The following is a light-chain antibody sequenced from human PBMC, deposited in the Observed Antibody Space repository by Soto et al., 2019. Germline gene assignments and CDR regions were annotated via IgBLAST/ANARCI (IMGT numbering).Light chain of an antibody. Sequence: EIVLTQSPATLSLSPGERATLSCRASQSISSFLAWYQQKRGQAPRLLIYDASNRATGIPVRFSGSGSGTDFTLTISSLEPEDFAVYSCQQRRNWPLTFGGGTKVEIK. CDR1: QSISSF. V-gene: IGKV3-11*01. J-gene: IGKJ4*01. CDR2: DAS. CDR3: QQRRNWPLT.